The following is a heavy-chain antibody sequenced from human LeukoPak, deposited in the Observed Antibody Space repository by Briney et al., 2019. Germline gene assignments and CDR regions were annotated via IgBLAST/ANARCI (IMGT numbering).Heavy chain of an antibody. CDR1: GYTFTSYD. J-gene: IGHJ3*02. CDR3: ATPGDYYYDSTGYHNAFNI. V-gene: IGHV1-8*01. D-gene: IGHD3-22*01. Sequence: ASVKVSCKASGYTFTSYDINWVRQATGQGLEWMGWMNPNSGNTGYAQKFQGRVTMTEDTSTDTAYMELSSLRSEDTAVYYCATPGDYYYDSTGYHNAFNIWGQGTMVTVSS. CDR2: MNPNSGNT.